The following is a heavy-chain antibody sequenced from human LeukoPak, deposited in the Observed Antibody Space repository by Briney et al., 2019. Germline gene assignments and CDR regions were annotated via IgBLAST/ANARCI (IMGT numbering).Heavy chain of an antibody. D-gene: IGHD2-15*01. Sequence: QSGGSLRLSCAASGFTFSSYWMNWVRQAPGKGLEWVANIKDDGGEKYYVDSVKGRFTISRDNAKNSLYLQMNSLRAEDTAIYYCARDHYCSGGSCYLRGFDPWGQGTLVTVSS. CDR2: IKDDGGEK. V-gene: IGHV3-7*01. J-gene: IGHJ5*02. CDR3: ARDHYCSGGSCYLRGFDP. CDR1: GFTFSSYW.